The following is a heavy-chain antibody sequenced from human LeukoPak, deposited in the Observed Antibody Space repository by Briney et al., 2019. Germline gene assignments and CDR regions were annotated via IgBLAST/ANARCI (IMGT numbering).Heavy chain of an antibody. V-gene: IGHV4-59*01. Sequence: PSETLSLTCTVSGGSISSFYWSWIRQPPGKGLEWIAYIHYSGSTNYNPSLKSRVTISADTSKNQFSLKLRSVTTADTAVYYCARLKVGDNTGYYYFHYWGRGTLVTVSS. CDR2: IHYSGST. CDR3: ARLKVGDNTGYYYFHY. J-gene: IGHJ4*02. D-gene: IGHD3-9*01. CDR1: GGSISSFY.